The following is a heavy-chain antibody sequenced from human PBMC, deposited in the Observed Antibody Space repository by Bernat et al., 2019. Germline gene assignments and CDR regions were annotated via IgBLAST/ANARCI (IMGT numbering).Heavy chain of an antibody. CDR3: ARGWFGPLPGY. J-gene: IGHJ4*02. D-gene: IGHD3-16*01. V-gene: IGHV3-21*01. CDR1: GFSFSSYS. Sequence: EVQLVESGRGLVKPGGSLRLSCAASGFSFSSYSMSWVRQAPGKGLEWVSSISSSRSYIYYSDSVKGRFTISRDNAKNSLYLQMNSLRAEDTAVYYCARGWFGPLPGYWGQGTLVTVSS. CDR2: ISSSRSYI.